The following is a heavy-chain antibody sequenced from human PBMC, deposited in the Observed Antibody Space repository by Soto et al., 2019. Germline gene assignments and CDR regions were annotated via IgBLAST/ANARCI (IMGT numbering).Heavy chain of an antibody. V-gene: IGHV4-30-4*01. CDR2: IYYSGST. CDR3: TRGRYYDWLSPKDAGKRTRALLNWFDP. D-gene: IGHD3-9*01. CDR1: GGFISSGDYY. J-gene: IGHJ5*02. Sequence: TLSLTCTVSGGFISSGDYYWSWIRQAPGKGLEWIGYIYYSGSTYYNPSLKSRVTISVDTSKNQFSLKLSSVTAADTAVYYCTRGRYYDWLSPKDAGKRTRALLNWFDPWSQGTLVTVSS.